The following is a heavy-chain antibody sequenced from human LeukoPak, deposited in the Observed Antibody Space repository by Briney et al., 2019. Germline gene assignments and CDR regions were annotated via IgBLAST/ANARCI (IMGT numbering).Heavy chain of an antibody. V-gene: IGHV4-31*03. CDR1: GGSISSGGYY. CDR3: ARALSIAAPPGGY. CDR2: IYYSGST. D-gene: IGHD6-6*01. J-gene: IGHJ4*02. Sequence: SETLSLTCTVSGGSISSGGYYWSWIRQHPGKGLERIGYIYYSGSTYYNPSLKSRVTISVDTSKNQFSLKLSSVTAADTAVYYCARALSIAAPPGGYWGQGTLVTVSS.